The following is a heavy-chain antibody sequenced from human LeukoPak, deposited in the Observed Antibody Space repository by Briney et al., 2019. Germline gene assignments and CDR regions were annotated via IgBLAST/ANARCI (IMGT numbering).Heavy chain of an antibody. Sequence: ASVKVSCKASGYTFTSYYMHWVRQAPGQGLEWMGIINPSGGSTSYAQKFQGRVTMTRDTSTSTVYMELSSLRSEDTAVYYCKREGYSGYDLNYYYYYMDVWGKGTTVTVSS. J-gene: IGHJ6*03. D-gene: IGHD5-12*01. CDR2: INPSGGST. CDR1: GYTFTSYY. CDR3: KREGYSGYDLNYYYYYMDV. V-gene: IGHV1-46*01.